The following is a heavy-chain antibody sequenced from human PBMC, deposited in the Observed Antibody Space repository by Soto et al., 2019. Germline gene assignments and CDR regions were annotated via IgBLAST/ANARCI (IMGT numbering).Heavy chain of an antibody. D-gene: IGHD1-1*01. J-gene: IGHJ4*02. CDR3: GRDRRFGNGYNLGFDY. V-gene: IGHV3-30-3*01. Sequence: QVQLVESGGGVVQPGRSLRLSCAASGFSFSSYSMHWVRQAPGKGLEWVAVVSFDGSNKYYANSVKDRFTVSRDNSKNTMYVRMNSLKPEDTAVYYCGRDRRFGNGYNLGFDYWGQGTLVTVSS. CDR1: GFSFSSYS. CDR2: VSFDGSNK.